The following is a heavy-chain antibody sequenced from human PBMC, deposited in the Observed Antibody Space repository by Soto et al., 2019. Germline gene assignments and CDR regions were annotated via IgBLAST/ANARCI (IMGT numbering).Heavy chain of an antibody. Sequence: GLSCAASGFTFSSYAMSWVRQAPGKGLEWVSAISDSGGSTYNADSVKGRFTISRDNSKNTLYLQVNSLRAEDTAVYYCARDLGTARAPFDYWRQGTLVTVSS. J-gene: IGHJ4*02. CDR3: ARDLGTARAPFDY. CDR1: GFTFSSYA. CDR2: ISDSGGST. V-gene: IGHV3-23*01.